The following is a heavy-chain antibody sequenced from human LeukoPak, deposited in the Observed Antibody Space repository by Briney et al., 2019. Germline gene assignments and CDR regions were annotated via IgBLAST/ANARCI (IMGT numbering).Heavy chain of an antibody. V-gene: IGHV3-30*03. CDR2: ISYDGSNK. CDR3: ARVWQPPSGGYYGMDV. J-gene: IGHJ6*02. Sequence: PGESLRLSCAASGFTFSSYGMHWVRQAPGKGLDWVAVISYDGSNKYYADSVKGRFTISRDNSKNTVYLQMNSLRAEDTAVYYCARVWQPPSGGYYGMDVWGQGTTVTVSS. CDR1: GFTFSSYG. D-gene: IGHD1-14*01.